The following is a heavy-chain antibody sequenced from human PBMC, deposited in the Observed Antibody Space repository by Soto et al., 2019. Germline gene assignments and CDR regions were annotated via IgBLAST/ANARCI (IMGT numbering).Heavy chain of an antibody. CDR1: GYSFTSYW. Sequence: PGESLKISCKGSGYSFTSYWIGWVRQMPGKGLEWMGIIYPGDSDTRYSPSFQGQVTISADKSISTAYLQWSSLKASDTAMYYCASQEMATKNVDAFDIWGQETMVTVSS. CDR3: ASQEMATKNVDAFDI. V-gene: IGHV5-51*01. D-gene: IGHD5-12*01. J-gene: IGHJ3*02. CDR2: IYPGDSDT.